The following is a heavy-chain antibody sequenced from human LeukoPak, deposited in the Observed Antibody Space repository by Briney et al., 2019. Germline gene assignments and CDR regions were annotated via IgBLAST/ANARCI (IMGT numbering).Heavy chain of an antibody. CDR3: ARGPRTVLFGDRHKGTFDY. V-gene: IGHV3-23*01. J-gene: IGHJ4*02. CDR2: VSVSGGKT. D-gene: IGHD3-10*01. Sequence: GGSLRLSCAASGFTFSSYVINWVRQAPGKGLEWVSSVSVSGGKTYYADSVKGRFTFSRDNSKNTLYLQMNSLRAEDTALYYCARGPRTVLFGDRHKGTFDYWGQGTLVTVSS. CDR1: GFTFSSYV.